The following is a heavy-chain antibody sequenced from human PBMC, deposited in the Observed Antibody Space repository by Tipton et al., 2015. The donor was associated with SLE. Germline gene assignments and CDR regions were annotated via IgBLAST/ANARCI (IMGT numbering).Heavy chain of an antibody. CDR3: ARDLWYLGYYYMDV. J-gene: IGHJ6*03. D-gene: IGHD2-15*01. Sequence: SLRLSCAASGFTFSSYAMNWVRQAPGKGLEWVTVISYDGSNKYFADYVKGRFTISRDNSKNTLYLQMNSLRAEDTAVYYCARDLWYLGYYYMDVWGKGTTVTVSS. CDR1: GFTFSSYA. CDR2: ISYDGSNK. V-gene: IGHV3-30*04.